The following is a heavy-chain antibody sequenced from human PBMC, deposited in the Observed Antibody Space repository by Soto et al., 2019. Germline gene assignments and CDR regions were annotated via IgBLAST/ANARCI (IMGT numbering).Heavy chain of an antibody. D-gene: IGHD3-3*01. CDR1: GGSFSPYC. Sequence: QVQLQQWGAGLLKSSETLSLTCAVSGGSFSPYCWTWIRQSPGKGLEWIGEISPSGVTQYGPSLKSRVTISVDTAKNQFSLNLNSVTAAETAVYYCARVQVRRGNGSGYLNGFDIWGQGTMVTVSS. V-gene: IGHV4-34*01. CDR3: ARVQVRRGNGSGYLNGFDI. J-gene: IGHJ3*02. CDR2: ISPSGVT.